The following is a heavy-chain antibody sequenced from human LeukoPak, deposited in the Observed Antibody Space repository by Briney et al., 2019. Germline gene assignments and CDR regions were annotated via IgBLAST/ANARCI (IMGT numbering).Heavy chain of an antibody. CDR3: ARTGIAVAGTAY. J-gene: IGHJ4*02. CDR1: GGSISSGDYY. V-gene: IGHV4-30-4*01. D-gene: IGHD6-19*01. CDR2: IYYSGST. Sequence: SETLSLTCTVSGGSISSGDYYWSWLRQPPGKGLEWIGYIYYSGSTYYNPSLKSRVTISVDTSKNQFSLKLSSVTAADTAVYYCARTGIAVAGTAYWGQGTLVTVSS.